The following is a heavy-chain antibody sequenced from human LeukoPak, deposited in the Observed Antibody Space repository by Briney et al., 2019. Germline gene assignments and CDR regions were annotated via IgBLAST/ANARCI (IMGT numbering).Heavy chain of an antibody. CDR1: GGSISSGGYY. J-gene: IGHJ4*02. CDR3: ARANSSSWYEQEEPQYLTAGKVLFDY. D-gene: IGHD6-13*01. CDR2: IYYSGST. Sequence: SQTLSLTCTVSGGSISSGGYYWSWIRQHPGKGLEWIGYIYYSGSTYYNPSLKSRVTISVDTSKNQFSLKLSSVTAADTAVYYCARANSSSWYEQEEPQYLTAGKVLFDYWGQGTLVTVSS. V-gene: IGHV4-31*03.